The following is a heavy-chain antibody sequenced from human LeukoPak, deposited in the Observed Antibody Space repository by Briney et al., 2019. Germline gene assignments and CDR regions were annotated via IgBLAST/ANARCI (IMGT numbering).Heavy chain of an antibody. J-gene: IGHJ4*02. Sequence: GGSLRLSCAASGFTFSSYGMHWVRQAPGKGLEWVAFIRFDGTIKHYADSVKGRFTIPRDSSKNTLDLQMNSLRAEDTAVYYCAKQTGYSSGWYYFDYWGQGTLVTVSS. CDR1: GFTFSSYG. CDR2: IRFDGTIK. CDR3: AKQTGYSSGWYYFDY. D-gene: IGHD6-19*01. V-gene: IGHV3-30*02.